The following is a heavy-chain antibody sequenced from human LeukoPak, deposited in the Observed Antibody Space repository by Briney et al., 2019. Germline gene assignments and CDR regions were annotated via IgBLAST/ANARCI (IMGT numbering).Heavy chain of an antibody. D-gene: IGHD2-2*01. CDR2: IIPIFGTA. V-gene: IGHV1-69*05. Sequence: SVKVSRKASGGTFSSYAISWVRQAPGQGLEWVGGIIPIFGTANYAQKFQGRVTITTDESTSTAYMELSSLRSEDTAVYYCAKGKDIVVVPAAMPTWFDPWGQGTLVTVSS. J-gene: IGHJ5*02. CDR3: AKGKDIVVVPAAMPTWFDP. CDR1: GGTFSSYA.